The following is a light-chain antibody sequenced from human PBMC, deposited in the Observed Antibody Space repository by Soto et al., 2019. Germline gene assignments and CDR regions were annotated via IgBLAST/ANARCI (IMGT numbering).Light chain of an antibody. CDR1: GSDAGGYNY. J-gene: IGLJ2*01. V-gene: IGLV2-14*03. CDR3: SSYTGRNTRI. Sequence: QSALTQPASVSGSPGQSITISCTRTGSDAGGYNYIYWYQPHPPKAPKLLVFDVTNRPSGPSHRFSVSESGNTASLAISGLQPEDEAYYYCSSYTGRNTRIFGGGTKLTVL. CDR2: DVT.